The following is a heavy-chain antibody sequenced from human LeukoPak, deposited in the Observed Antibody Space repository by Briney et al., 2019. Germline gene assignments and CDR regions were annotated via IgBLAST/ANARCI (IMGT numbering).Heavy chain of an antibody. Sequence: GGSLRLSCAASGLTFSSYGMHWVRQAPGKGLEWVAVISYDGSNKYYADSVKGRFTISRDNSKNTLYLQMNSLRAEDTAVYYCAKDLGRITIFGVAFDYWGQGTLVTVSS. D-gene: IGHD3-3*01. CDR3: AKDLGRITIFGVAFDY. CDR2: ISYDGSNK. J-gene: IGHJ4*02. V-gene: IGHV3-30*18. CDR1: GLTFSSYG.